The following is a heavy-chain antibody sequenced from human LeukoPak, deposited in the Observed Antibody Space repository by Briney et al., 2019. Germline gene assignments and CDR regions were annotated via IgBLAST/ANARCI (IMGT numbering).Heavy chain of an antibody. CDR1: GFTFSSYW. CDR2: IKQDGSEK. Sequence: GGSLGLSCAASGFTFSSYWMSWVRQAPGKGLEWVANIKQDGSEKYYVDSVKGRFTISRDNAKNSLYLQMNSLRAEDTAVYYCARAAEGCYFDYWGQGTLVTVSS. V-gene: IGHV3-7*04. D-gene: IGHD6-19*01. J-gene: IGHJ4*02. CDR3: ARAAEGCYFDY.